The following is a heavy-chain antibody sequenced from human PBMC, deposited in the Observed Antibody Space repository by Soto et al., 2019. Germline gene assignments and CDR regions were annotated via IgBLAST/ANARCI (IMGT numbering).Heavy chain of an antibody. J-gene: IGHJ4*02. CDR1: GFTFDDYA. CDR3: AKAPPTYDFPYYFDS. Sequence: GGSLRLSCAASGFTFDDYAMHWVRQAPGKGLEWVSLISWDGGSTYYADSVKGRFTISRDNSKNSLYLQMNSLRAEDTAVYYCAKAPPTYDFPYYFDSWGQGTLVTVSS. CDR2: ISWDGGST. D-gene: IGHD3-3*01. V-gene: IGHV3-43D*04.